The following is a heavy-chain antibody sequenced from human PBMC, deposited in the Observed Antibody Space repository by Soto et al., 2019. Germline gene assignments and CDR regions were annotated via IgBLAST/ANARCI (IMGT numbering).Heavy chain of an antibody. CDR2: IWYDGSNK. J-gene: IGHJ6*02. V-gene: IGHV3-33*01. CDR1: GFTFSSYG. D-gene: IGHD3-3*01. Sequence: GGSLRLSCAASGFTFSSYGMHWVRQAPGKGLEWVAVIWYDGSNKYYADSVKGRFTISRDNSKNTLYLQMNSLRAEDTAVYYCARDIDTIFGVVTDYYYYGMDVWGQGTTVTVSS. CDR3: ARDIDTIFGVVTDYYYYGMDV.